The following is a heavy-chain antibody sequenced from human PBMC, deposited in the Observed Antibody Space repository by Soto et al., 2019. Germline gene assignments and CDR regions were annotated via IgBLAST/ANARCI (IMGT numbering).Heavy chain of an antibody. CDR2: ISGSGGNA. Sequence: EVQLLESGGGLVQPGGSLRLSCAASGFTFSSYAMSWVRQAPGKGLEWVSTISGSGGNAYYADSVKGRFSISRDNSKNTLRLQMISLRADETAVYYCAKDGASGSYPPYYYFGMDVWGQGTTVTVSS. CDR1: GFTFSSYA. V-gene: IGHV3-23*01. CDR3: AKDGASGSYPPYYYFGMDV. D-gene: IGHD1-26*01. J-gene: IGHJ6*02.